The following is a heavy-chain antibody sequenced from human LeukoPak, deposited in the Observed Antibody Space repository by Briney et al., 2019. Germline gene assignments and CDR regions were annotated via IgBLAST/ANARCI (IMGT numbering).Heavy chain of an antibody. V-gene: IGHV3-48*03. D-gene: IGHD5-18*01. CDR2: ISSSGSTI. J-gene: IGHJ3*02. Sequence: GGSLRLSCAASGFTFSSYEMNWVRQAPGKGLEWVSYISSSGSTIYYADSVKGRFTISRDNAKNSLYLQMNSLRAEDTAVYYCARDVGAKQLLFVGDAFDIWGQGTMVTVSS. CDR3: ARDVGAKQLLFVGDAFDI. CDR1: GFTFSSYE.